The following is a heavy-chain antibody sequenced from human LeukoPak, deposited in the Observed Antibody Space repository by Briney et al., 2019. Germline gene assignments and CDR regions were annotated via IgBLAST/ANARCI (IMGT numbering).Heavy chain of an antibody. V-gene: IGHV5-51*01. CDR3: ARRGYYSYDAFDI. CDR2: IYPGDSDT. CDR1: GYSFSTYW. J-gene: IGHJ3*02. Sequence: GESLKISCKGSGYSFSTYWIGWVRQMPGKGLEWMGIIYPGDSDTAYNPSFQGQVTISADKSISTAYLRWSSLKASDTAMYYCARRGYYSYDAFDIWGQGTMVTVSS. D-gene: IGHD3-22*01.